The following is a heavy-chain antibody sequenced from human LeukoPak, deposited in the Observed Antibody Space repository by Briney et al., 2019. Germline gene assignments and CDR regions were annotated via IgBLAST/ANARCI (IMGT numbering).Heavy chain of an antibody. CDR3: ARMTAILALDY. J-gene: IGHJ4*02. Sequence: PGGSLRLSCAASGFTVSSNYMSWVRQAPGKGLEWVSVIYSGGSTYYADSVKGRFTISRDNSKNTLYLQMNRLRAEDTAVYYCARMTAILALDYWGQGTLVTVSS. D-gene: IGHD2-21*02. CDR2: IYSGGST. CDR1: GFTVSSNY. V-gene: IGHV3-53*01.